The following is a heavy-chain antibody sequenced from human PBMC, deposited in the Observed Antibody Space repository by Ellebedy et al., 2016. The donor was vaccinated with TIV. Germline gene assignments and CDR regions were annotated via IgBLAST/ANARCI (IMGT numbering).Heavy chain of an antibody. CDR2: ISGSGAST. D-gene: IGHD3-3*01. J-gene: IGHJ5*02. CDR1: GFTFSDYA. Sequence: GESLKISXAASGFTFSDYAMSWVRQAPGKGLEWVSSISGSGASTYYGDSVKGRFTISRDNSKNTLYLQMNSLRAADTAVYYCADGERTYYDYNRPLPWGQGTLVTVSS. CDR3: ADGERTYYDYNRPLP. V-gene: IGHV3-23*01.